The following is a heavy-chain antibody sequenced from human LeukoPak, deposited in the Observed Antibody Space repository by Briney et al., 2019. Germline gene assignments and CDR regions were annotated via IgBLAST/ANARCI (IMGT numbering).Heavy chain of an antibody. V-gene: IGHV3-7*01. J-gene: IGHJ4*02. CDR2: IKQDGSEK. CDR1: GFTFSSYW. Sequence: GESLRLSCAASGFTFSSYWMSWVRQAPGRGLEWVANIKQDGSEKYYVDSVKGRFTISRDNAKNSLYLQMNSLRAEDTAVYYCARESIAAAADYWGQGTLVTVSS. D-gene: IGHD6-13*01. CDR3: ARESIAAAADY.